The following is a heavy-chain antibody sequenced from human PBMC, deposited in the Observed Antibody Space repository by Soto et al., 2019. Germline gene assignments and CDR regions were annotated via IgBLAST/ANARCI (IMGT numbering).Heavy chain of an antibody. CDR1: GGTFSSYA. Sequence: QVQLVQSGAEVKKPGSSVKVSCKASGGTFSSYAISWVRQAPGQGLEWMGGIIPIFGTANYAQKFQGRVTITADESTSTAYMELSSLRSEDPAVYYCASHGGSIAARPPGYYFDYWGQGTLVTVSS. D-gene: IGHD6-6*01. V-gene: IGHV1-69*12. J-gene: IGHJ4*02. CDR3: ASHGGSIAARPPGYYFDY. CDR2: IIPIFGTA.